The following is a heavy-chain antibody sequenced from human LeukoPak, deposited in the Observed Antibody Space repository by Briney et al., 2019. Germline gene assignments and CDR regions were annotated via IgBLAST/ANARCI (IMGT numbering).Heavy chain of an antibody. CDR1: GYTFTSHP. Sequence: GASVKVSCKASGYTFTSHPIHWVRQAPGQRLEWMGWINTGNGSTKYSQNFQNRVTITRDTSANTAYVELSSLTSEDTAVYYRAREPVIRGSVDYWGQGTLVTVSS. V-gene: IGHV1-3*04. D-gene: IGHD2-15*01. CDR3: AREPVIRGSVDY. J-gene: IGHJ4*02. CDR2: INTGNGST.